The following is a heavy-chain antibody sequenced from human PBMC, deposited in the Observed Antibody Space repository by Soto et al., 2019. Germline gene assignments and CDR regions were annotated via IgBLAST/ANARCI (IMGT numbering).Heavy chain of an antibody. CDR2: INSDGSST. V-gene: IGHV3-74*01. CDR3: VRTSLVVAAATRADY. CDR1: GFTFSSYW. J-gene: IGHJ4*02. D-gene: IGHD2-15*01. Sequence: EVQLVESGGGLVQTGGSLRLSCAASGFTFSSYWMHWVRHAPGKGLVWVSRINSDGSSTSYADSVKGRFTISRNNAKNPLYLQMHSLKAEDTDVYYCVRTSLVVAAATRADYWGQGTLVTVSS.